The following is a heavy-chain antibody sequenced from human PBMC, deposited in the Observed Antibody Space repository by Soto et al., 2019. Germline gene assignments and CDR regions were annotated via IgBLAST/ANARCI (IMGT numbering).Heavy chain of an antibody. CDR2: ISGSGGST. CDR3: AKDSPIYYDFWSGSPYGMEV. V-gene: IGHV3-23*01. Sequence: GGSLRLSCAASGFTFSSYAMSWVRQAPGKGLEWVSAISGSGGSTYYADSVKGRFTISRDNSKNTLYLQMNSLRAEDTAVYYCAKDSPIYYDFWSGSPYGMEVWGKGTTVT. J-gene: IGHJ6*04. D-gene: IGHD3-3*01. CDR1: GFTFSSYA.